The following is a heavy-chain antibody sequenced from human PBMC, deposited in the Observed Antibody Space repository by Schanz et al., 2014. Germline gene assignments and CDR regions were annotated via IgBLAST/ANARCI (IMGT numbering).Heavy chain of an antibody. Sequence: QVQLQESGPGLVKPSETLSLTCTVSGVSIGGYYWSWIRQPPGKGLEWIGYIFFSGSTTYNPSFTSRVTKSVDMPKTQSALTRSSVTAADTAVYYCARLGVGDKAYYYYGTDVWGQGTTVLVSS. CDR2: IFFSGST. CDR1: GVSIGGYY. J-gene: IGHJ6*02. V-gene: IGHV4-59*08. D-gene: IGHD1-26*01. CDR3: ARLGVGDKAYYYYGTDV.